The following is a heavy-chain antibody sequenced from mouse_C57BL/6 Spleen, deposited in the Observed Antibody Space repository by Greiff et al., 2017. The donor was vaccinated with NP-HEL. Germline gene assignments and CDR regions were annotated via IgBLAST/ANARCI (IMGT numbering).Heavy chain of an antibody. CDR3: ARYDYDEAWFAY. CDR2: INYDGSST. D-gene: IGHD2-4*01. Sequence: EVKVEESEGGLVQPGSSMKLSCTASGFTFSDYYMAWVRQVPEKGLEWVANINYDGSSTYYLDSLKSRFIISRDNAKNILYLQMSSLKSEDTATYYCARYDYDEAWFAYWGQGTLVTVSA. J-gene: IGHJ3*01. V-gene: IGHV5-16*01. CDR1: GFTFSDYY.